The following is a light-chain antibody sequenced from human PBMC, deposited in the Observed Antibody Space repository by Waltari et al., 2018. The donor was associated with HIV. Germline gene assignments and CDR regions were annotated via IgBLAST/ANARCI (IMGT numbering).Light chain of an antibody. J-gene: IGLJ2*01. V-gene: IGLV2-14*03. CDR3: SSYTTTNTVV. Sequence: QSALTQPASVSGSPGQSITISCSGTSSDIATYNFVSWYQKHRDTAPKLLIYDVDTQPSGVPRRFSGSESGDTACLYISAIQADDEADYFCSSYTTTNTVVFGGGTKVSVL. CDR2: DVD. CDR1: SSDIATYNF.